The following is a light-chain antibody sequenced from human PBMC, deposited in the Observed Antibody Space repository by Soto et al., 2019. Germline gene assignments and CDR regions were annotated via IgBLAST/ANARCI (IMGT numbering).Light chain of an antibody. Sequence: DIQMTQSPSTLSGSVGDRVTITCRPSQTIDNYLNWYQHKPGKAPKLLIYGASTLQSGVSSRFTGSASGTDFTLTIDNLQAEDFATYYCQQTYTIPFAFGQGTKLEI. J-gene: IGKJ2*01. CDR3: QQTYTIPFA. CDR1: QTIDNY. CDR2: GAS. V-gene: IGKV1-39*01.